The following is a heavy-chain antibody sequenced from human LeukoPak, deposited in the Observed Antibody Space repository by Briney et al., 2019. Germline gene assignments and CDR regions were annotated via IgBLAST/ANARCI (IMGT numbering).Heavy chain of an antibody. V-gene: IGHV5-51*01. CDR1: GYKFTSYW. Sequence: GESLKISCKASGYKFTSYWVGWIRQMPGKGLEWMGAIYPSDSDTRYSPSFQGQVTISADKSISTAYLQWSSLRASDTAVYYCTKGDGEFEYWRRGTLVTVSP. CDR3: TKGDGEFEY. J-gene: IGHJ4*02. D-gene: IGHD3-10*01. CDR2: IYPSDSDT.